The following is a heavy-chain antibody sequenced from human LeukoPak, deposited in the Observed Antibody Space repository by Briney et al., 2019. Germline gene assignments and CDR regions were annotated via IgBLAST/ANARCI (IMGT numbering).Heavy chain of an antibody. CDR3: AKGATYYDFWSGNNVYMDV. D-gene: IGHD3-3*01. J-gene: IGHJ6*03. CDR1: WFTFSSQA. V-gene: IGHV3-23*01. Sequence: GSLRPFLAASWFTFSSQAMGWVRQAPGEGLEWGSANSGRGGSTYYADSVKGRFTISRDNSKNTLYLQMNGLRAEDTAVYYCAKGATYYDFWSGNNVYMDVWGKGTTVTVSS. CDR2: NSGRGGST.